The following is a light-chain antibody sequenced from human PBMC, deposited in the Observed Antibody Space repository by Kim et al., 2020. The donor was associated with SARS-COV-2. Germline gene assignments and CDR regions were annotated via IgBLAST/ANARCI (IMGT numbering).Light chain of an antibody. CDR3: QQYNKWPLT. CDR2: GAS. Sequence: EIVMTQSPATLSVSPGERATLSCRASQSVSSNLAWYQQKPGQTPRLLIYGASTRATGIPARFSGSRSGTEFTLTISSLQSEDFAVYYCQQYNKWPLTFGGGTKVDIK. CDR1: QSVSSN. J-gene: IGKJ4*01. V-gene: IGKV3-15*01.